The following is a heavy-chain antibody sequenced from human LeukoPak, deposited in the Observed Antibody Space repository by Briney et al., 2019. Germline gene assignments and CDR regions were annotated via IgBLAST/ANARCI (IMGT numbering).Heavy chain of an antibody. CDR1: GGSISGYY. Sequence: SETLSLTCTVSGGSISGYYWSWIRQPAGKGLEWIGRIYTSGSTNYNPSLKSRVTMSVDTSKNQFSLKLSSVTAADTAVYYCARSITIFGVSPYYYYYGMDVWGQGTTVTVSS. J-gene: IGHJ6*02. V-gene: IGHV4-4*07. D-gene: IGHD3-3*01. CDR2: IYTSGST. CDR3: ARSITIFGVSPYYYYYGMDV.